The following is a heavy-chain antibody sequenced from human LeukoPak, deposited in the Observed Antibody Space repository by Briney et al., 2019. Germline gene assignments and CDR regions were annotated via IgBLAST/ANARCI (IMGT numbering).Heavy chain of an antibody. CDR2: MSVYNENT. CDR1: GYTFTNYG. CDR3: ARDRYYDSSGYIYFYGMDV. D-gene: IGHD3-22*01. V-gene: IGHV1-18*01. Sequence: ASVTVSFTASGYTFTNYGFSWVRQAPGQGLEWMGWMSVYNENTNYALKFQGRLTMTTDTSTSTAYMELWGLRSDDTAVYYCARDRYYDSSGYIYFYGMDVWGQGTTVTVSS. J-gene: IGHJ6*02.